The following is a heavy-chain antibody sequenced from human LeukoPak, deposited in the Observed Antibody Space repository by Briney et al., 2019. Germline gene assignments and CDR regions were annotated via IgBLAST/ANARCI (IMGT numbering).Heavy chain of an antibody. D-gene: IGHD2-2*01. CDR3: ARAVGLGYCSSTSCYSLDY. Sequence: SVKVSCKASGGTFSSYTITWVRQAPGQGLEWMGRIIPILGMANYAQKFQGRITITADQSSSTTYMELSSLRSEDAAVYYCARAVGLGYCSSTSCYSLDYWGQGTLVTVSS. CDR1: GGTFSSYT. V-gene: IGHV1-69*02. J-gene: IGHJ4*02. CDR2: IIPILGMA.